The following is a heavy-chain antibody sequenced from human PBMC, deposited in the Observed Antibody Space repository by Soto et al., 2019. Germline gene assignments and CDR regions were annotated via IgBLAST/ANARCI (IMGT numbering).Heavy chain of an antibody. D-gene: IGHD6-19*01. J-gene: IGHJ4*02. Sequence: GPTLVNPTQTLTLTCTFSGFSLSTSGMCVSWIRQPPGKALEWLARIDWDDDKYYSTSLKTRLTISKDTSKNQVVLTMTNMDPVDTATYYCARTPGVYSSGRRFDYWGQGTLVTVSS. CDR1: GFSLSTSGMC. CDR3: ARTPGVYSSGRRFDY. V-gene: IGHV2-70*11. CDR2: IDWDDDK.